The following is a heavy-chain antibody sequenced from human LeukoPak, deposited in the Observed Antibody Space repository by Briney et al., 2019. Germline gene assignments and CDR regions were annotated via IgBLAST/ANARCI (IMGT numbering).Heavy chain of an antibody. V-gene: IGHV3-23*01. J-gene: IGHJ6*03. CDR1: GFTFSSYS. Sequence: GGPLRLSCAASGFTFSSYSMNWVRQAPEKGLEWVSVISGSGGATYYADSVKGRFTISRDNSKNTLYLQMDSLRAEDTAVYYCAKDFLPKARDYMDVWGKGTTVTVSS. CDR2: ISGSGGAT. CDR3: AKDFLPKARDYMDV.